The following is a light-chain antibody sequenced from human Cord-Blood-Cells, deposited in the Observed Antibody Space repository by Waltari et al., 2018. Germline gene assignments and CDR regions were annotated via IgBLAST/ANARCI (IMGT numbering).Light chain of an antibody. CDR3: QQYDNLP. CDR2: DAS. V-gene: IGKV1-33*01. J-gene: IGKJ3*01. Sequence: DIQMTQSPSSLSASVGDRVTITCQASQDISNYLNWYQQKPGKAPKLLIYDASNLETGVPSRFSGSGPGTDFTFTISSLQPEDIATYYCQQYDNLPFGPGTKVDIK. CDR1: QDISNY.